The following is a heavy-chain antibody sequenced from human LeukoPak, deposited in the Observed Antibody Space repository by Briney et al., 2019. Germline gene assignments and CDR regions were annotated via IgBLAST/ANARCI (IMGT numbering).Heavy chain of an antibody. V-gene: IGHV5-51*01. D-gene: IGHD6-13*01. CDR2: IYPGDSDT. J-gene: IGHJ4*02. CDR3: AREYSSRHHRTAGY. CDR1: GYSFTSYW. Sequence: GESLQISCQGSGYSFTSYWISWVRQMPGKGLEWMGIIYPGDSDTRYSPSFQGQVTISADKSISTAYLQWSSLKASDTAMYYCAREYSSRHHRTAGYWGQGTLVTVSS.